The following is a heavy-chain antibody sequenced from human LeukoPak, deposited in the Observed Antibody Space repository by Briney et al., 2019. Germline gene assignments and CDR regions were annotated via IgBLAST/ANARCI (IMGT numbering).Heavy chain of an antibody. CDR1: GFTVSSNY. CDR2: IYSGGST. J-gene: IGHJ6*02. V-gene: IGHV3-53*04. D-gene: IGHD5-24*01. Sequence: GGSLRLSCAASGFTVSSNYMSWVRQAPGKGLEWVSVIYSGGSTYYADSVKGRFTISRHNSKNTLYLQMNSLRAEDTAVYYCARDRTIPHYYGMDVWGQGTTVTVSS. CDR3: ARDRTIPHYYGMDV.